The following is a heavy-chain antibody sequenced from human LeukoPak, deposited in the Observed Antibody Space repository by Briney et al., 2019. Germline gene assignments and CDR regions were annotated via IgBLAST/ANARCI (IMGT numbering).Heavy chain of an antibody. J-gene: IGHJ4*02. CDR1: GFTFSDYY. Sequence: PGGSLRLSCAASGFTFSDYYMTWIRQVPGKGLEWISYISSSGSTIYYADSVKGRFTISRDNAKNSLYLQMNSLRAEDTAVYYCARGGPYQWPSPYYFDYWGQGTLVTVSS. V-gene: IGHV3-11*04. CDR2: ISSSGSTI. CDR3: ARGGPYQWPSPYYFDY. D-gene: IGHD6-19*01.